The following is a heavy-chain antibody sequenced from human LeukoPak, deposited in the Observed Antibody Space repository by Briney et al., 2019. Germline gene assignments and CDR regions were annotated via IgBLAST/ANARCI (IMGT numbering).Heavy chain of an antibody. CDR3: ARDLGQYYDTSDNWFDP. CDR2: ISYDGSNK. D-gene: IGHD3-22*01. CDR1: GFTFSSYG. Sequence: GGSLRLSCAASGFTFSSYGMHWVRQAPGKGLEWVAVISYDGSNKYYADSVRGRFTISRDNAKNTLNLQMNSLRAEDTAVYYCARDLGQYYDTSDNWFDPWGQGTLVTVSS. V-gene: IGHV3-30*03. J-gene: IGHJ5*02.